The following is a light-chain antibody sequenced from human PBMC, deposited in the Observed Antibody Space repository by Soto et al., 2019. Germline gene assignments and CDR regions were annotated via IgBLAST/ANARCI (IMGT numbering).Light chain of an antibody. J-gene: IGLJ3*02. V-gene: IGLV1-40*01. Sequence: QSVLTQPPSVSGAPGQRVTISCTGSSSNIGAGYDVHWYQQIPGTAPKLLMYNNNNRPFGVPDRFSGSKSGTSASLAITGLQAEDEADYYCQSYDTTLSGSAVFGGGTKVTVL. CDR3: QSYDTTLSGSAV. CDR1: SSNIGAGYD. CDR2: NNN.